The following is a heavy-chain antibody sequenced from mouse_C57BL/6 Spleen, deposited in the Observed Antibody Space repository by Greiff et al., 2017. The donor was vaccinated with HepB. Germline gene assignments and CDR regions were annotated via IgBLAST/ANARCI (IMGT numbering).Heavy chain of an antibody. V-gene: IGHV1-55*01. Sequence: VQLQQPGAELVKPGASVKMSCKASGYTFTSYWITWVKQRPGQGLEWIGDIYPGSGSTNYNEKFKSKATLTVDTSTSTAYMQLSSLTSEDSAVYYCARGYDGSSPYYFDYWGQGTTLTVSS. J-gene: IGHJ2*01. CDR1: GYTFTSYW. CDR3: ARGYDGSSPYYFDY. CDR2: IYPGSGST. D-gene: IGHD1-1*01.